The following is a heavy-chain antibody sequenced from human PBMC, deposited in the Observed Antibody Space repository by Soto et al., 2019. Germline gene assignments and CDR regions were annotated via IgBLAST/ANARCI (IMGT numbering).Heavy chain of an antibody. Sequence: QVQLVESGGDVVQPGRSLRLSCAASGFTFSSYNMHWVRQAPGQGLEWVAVISYDGSTKYYADSVKGRFTISRDNSKNTLYLQIPSLRTEDTAVSYCSRGGTAGLGFCVRGMDVWGQGTTVTVSS. D-gene: IGHD3-10*02. CDR2: ISYDGSTK. J-gene: IGHJ6*02. V-gene: IGHV3-30-3*01. CDR1: GFTFSSYN. CDR3: SRGGTAGLGFCVRGMDV.